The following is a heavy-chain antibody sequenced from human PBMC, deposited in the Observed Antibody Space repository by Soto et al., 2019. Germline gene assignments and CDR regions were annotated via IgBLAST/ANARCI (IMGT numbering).Heavy chain of an antibody. J-gene: IGHJ4*02. CDR3: ARVPTKTAMVEKYYFDY. CDR1: GGSISSGGYY. D-gene: IGHD5-18*01. CDR2: IYYSGST. V-gene: IGHV4-31*03. Sequence: SETLSLTCTVSGGSISSGGYYWSWIRQHPGKGLEWIGYIYYSGSTYYNPSLKSRVTISVDTSKNQLSLKLSSVTAADTAVYYCARVPTKTAMVEKYYFDYWGQGTLVTVSS.